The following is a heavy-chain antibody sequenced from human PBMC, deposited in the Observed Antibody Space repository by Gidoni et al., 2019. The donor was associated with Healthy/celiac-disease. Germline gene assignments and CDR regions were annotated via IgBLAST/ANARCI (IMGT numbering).Heavy chain of an antibody. CDR2: ISSSSSYI. CDR3: ARDGMGTSGGSLWYFDY. Sequence: EVQLVESGGGLVKPGGSLRLPCAASGFTFSRSSMNWVRQAPGKGLEWVSSISSSSSYIYYADSVKGRFTISRDNAKNSLYLQMNSLRAEDTAVYYCARDGMGTSGGSLWYFDYWGQGTLVTVSS. J-gene: IGHJ4*02. D-gene: IGHD2-15*01. CDR1: GFTFSRSS. V-gene: IGHV3-21*01.